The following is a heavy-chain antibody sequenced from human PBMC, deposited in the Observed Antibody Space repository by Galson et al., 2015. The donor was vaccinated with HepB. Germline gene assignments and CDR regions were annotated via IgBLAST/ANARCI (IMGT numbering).Heavy chain of an antibody. V-gene: IGHV3-48*01. CDR1: GFTFSTYN. D-gene: IGHD2-15*01. Sequence: SLRLSCAASGFTFSTYNMNWVRQAPGKGLEWVSYISAGSNTIYYADSVKGRFTISRDNAKNSLFLQMNILGAEDSAVYYCARDCSGGTCSFDYWGQGTLVTVSS. J-gene: IGHJ4*02. CDR3: ARDCSGGTCSFDY. CDR2: ISAGSNTI.